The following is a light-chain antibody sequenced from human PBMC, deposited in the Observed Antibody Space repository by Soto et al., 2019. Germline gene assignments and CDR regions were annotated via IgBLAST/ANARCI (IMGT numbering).Light chain of an antibody. CDR3: QQRDNWPPIT. J-gene: IGKJ5*01. CDR1: QSATKS. Sequence: EIVLTQSPATLSVSPGERATLSCRASQSATKSLAWYQQKPGQAPRLLIYDASNRATGIPARFSGSGSGTDFTLTISSLEPEDFAVYYCQQRDNWPPITFGQGTRLEIK. V-gene: IGKV3-11*01. CDR2: DAS.